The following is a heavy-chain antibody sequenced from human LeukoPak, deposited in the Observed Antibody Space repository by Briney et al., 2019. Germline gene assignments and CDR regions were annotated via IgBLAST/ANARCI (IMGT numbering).Heavy chain of an antibody. CDR3: ARFDYGAPDY. V-gene: IGHV6-1*01. J-gene: IGHJ4*02. CDR2: TYYRSKWYN. Sequence: SQTLSLTCAISGDSVSSKSATWNWLRQSPSRGLEWLGRTYYRSKWYNDYTVSVKSRITINPDTSKNQFSLHLQSVTPEDTAVYYCARFDYGAPDYWGQGTLVTVSS. CDR1: GDSVSSKSAT. D-gene: IGHD3-16*01.